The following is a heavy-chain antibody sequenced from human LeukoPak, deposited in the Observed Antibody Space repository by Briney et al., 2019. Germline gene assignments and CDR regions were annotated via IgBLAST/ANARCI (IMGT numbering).Heavy chain of an antibody. V-gene: IGHV4-59*01. CDR2: SHYSGGT. D-gene: IGHD6-13*01. CDR3: AKGAAAPDY. CDR1: GGSISSYY. J-gene: IGHJ4*02. Sequence: SETLSLTCSVSGGSISSYYWSWIRQPPGKGLEWIGYSHYSGGTNYNPSLKSRVTISLDTSKNQFSLKLSSVTAADTAVYYCAKGAAAPDYWGQGTLVTVSS.